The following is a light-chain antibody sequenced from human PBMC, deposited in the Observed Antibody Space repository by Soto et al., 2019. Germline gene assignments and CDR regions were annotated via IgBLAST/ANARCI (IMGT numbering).Light chain of an antibody. J-gene: IGKJ5*01. CDR2: GAS. Sequence: EIVLTQSPGTLSLSPGERATLSCRASQSVSSDYLAWYQQKPGQAPRLLIYGASSRATGIPDRFSGSGFGTEFTLTISSLQSEDLAVYYCQQYNNWPLAFGQGTRLEIK. V-gene: IGKV3-20*01. CDR3: QQYNNWPLA. CDR1: QSVSSDY.